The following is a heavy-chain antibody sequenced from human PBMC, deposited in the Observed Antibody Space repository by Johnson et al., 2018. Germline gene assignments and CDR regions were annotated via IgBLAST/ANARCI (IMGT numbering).Heavy chain of an antibody. Sequence: QVQLQQWGAGLLKPSETLSLTCAVYGGSFSGYYWSWIRQPPGKGLEWIGEINHSGSTNYNPSLKSRVTISVDTSKHQFSLQLSSVTAADTAVYYCARGITGTPGHYYYYYYMDVWGKGTTVTVSS. D-gene: IGHD1-7*01. V-gene: IGHV4-34*01. J-gene: IGHJ6*03. CDR2: INHSGST. CDR1: GGSFSGYY. CDR3: ARGITGTPGHYYYYYYMDV.